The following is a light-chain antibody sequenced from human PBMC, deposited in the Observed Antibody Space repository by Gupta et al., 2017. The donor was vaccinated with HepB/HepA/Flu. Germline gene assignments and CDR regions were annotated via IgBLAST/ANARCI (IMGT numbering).Light chain of an antibody. J-gene: IGKJ1*01. Sequence: DIRMTQSPFSLSASVGDRVTITCRASQSISNWLAVYQRKPGDAPNLLIYAASNLQHGMPSRFSGSGSGTEFTLTISSLQPDDFATYHCQQYNTYPWTVGQGTKVEIK. V-gene: IGKV1-5*01. CDR1: QSISNW. CDR2: AAS. CDR3: QQYNTYPWT.